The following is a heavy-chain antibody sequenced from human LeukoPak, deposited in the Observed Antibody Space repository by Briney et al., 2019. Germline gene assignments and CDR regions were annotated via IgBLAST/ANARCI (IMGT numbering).Heavy chain of an antibody. CDR3: AKDLLSSGKGDSSGYYWDY. CDR1: GFTFSSYE. J-gene: IGHJ4*02. D-gene: IGHD3-22*01. V-gene: IGHV3-48*03. Sequence: GGSLRLSCAASGFTFSSYEMNWVRQAPGKGLEGVSYISSSGSSSGRIIDYADSVKGRFTISRDNAKNSLYLQMNSLRAEDTAVYYCAKDLLSSGKGDSSGYYWDYWGQGTLVTVSS. CDR2: ISSSGSSSGRII.